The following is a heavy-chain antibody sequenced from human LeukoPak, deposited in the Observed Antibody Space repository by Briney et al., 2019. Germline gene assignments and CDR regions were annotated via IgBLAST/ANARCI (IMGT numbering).Heavy chain of an antibody. CDR1: GFTVSSKY. D-gene: IGHD1-26*01. V-gene: IGHV3-53*01. CDR2: IHSGGSA. CDR3: ARVGSTLPFDY. J-gene: IGHJ4*02. Sequence: PGGSPRLSCAASGFTVSSKYMSWVRQAPRKGLEWVSLIHSGGSAHYADSVKGRFTISRDNSKNTLYLQMNSLRTDDTAVYYCARVGSTLPFDYWGQGTLVTVSS.